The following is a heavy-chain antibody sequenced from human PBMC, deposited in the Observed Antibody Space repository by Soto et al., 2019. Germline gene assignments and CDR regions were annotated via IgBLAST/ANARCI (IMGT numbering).Heavy chain of an antibody. CDR1: GFTFDDYA. CDR2: ISWNSGSI. D-gene: IGHD1-26*01. J-gene: IGHJ4*02. CDR3: AKDIGGSYQAFDY. Sequence: GGSLRLACAASGFTFDDYAMHWVRQAPGKGLEWVSGISWNSGSIGYADSVKGRFTISRDNAKNSLYLQMNSLRAEDTALYYCAKDIGGSYQAFDYWGQGTLVTVSS. V-gene: IGHV3-9*01.